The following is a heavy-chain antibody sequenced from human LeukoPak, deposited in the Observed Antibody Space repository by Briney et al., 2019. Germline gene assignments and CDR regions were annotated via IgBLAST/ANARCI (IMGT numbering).Heavy chain of an antibody. CDR3: ARDDVPVI. V-gene: IGHV3-53*01. Sequence: PGGSLRLSCAASGFSVSDYYMNWVRQAPGKGLEWVSFIYSDGSTYYADSVKGRFTISRDNPKNTLYLQMNSLRVEDTAVYYCARDDVPVIWGQGTLVTVSS. D-gene: IGHD2/OR15-2a*01. J-gene: IGHJ4*02. CDR2: IYSDGST. CDR1: GFSVSDYY.